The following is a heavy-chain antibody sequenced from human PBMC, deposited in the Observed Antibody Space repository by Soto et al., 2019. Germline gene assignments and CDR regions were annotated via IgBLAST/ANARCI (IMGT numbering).Heavy chain of an antibody. CDR2: IYWDDDK. J-gene: IGHJ5*02. D-gene: IGHD3-10*01. V-gene: IGHV2-5*02. Sequence: QITLKESGPTLLKATQTLTLNCTFSGFSLSTSGVGVGWIRQPPGKALEWLALIYWDDDKVYSPSMKSRLTITKDTSKKQVVLTMTNMDPMDTATYYCAHSHYYGSGKCLLSPNNGFDPWGQGTMVTVSS. CDR1: GFSLSTSGVG. CDR3: AHSHYYGSGKCLLSPNNGFDP.